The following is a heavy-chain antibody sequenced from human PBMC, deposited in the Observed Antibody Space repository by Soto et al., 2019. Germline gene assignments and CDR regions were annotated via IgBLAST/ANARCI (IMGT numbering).Heavy chain of an antibody. CDR1: GFTFSSYA. CDR3: AKRGGRVAVNKAEYFQH. Sequence: EVQLLESGGDLVQPGGSLRLSCAASGFTFSSYAMSWVRQAPGKGLEWVSAISGSGGSTYYADSVKGRFTISRDNSKNTLYLQMNSLRAEDTAVYYCAKRGGRVAVNKAEYFQHWGQGTLVTVSS. D-gene: IGHD6-19*01. V-gene: IGHV3-23*01. J-gene: IGHJ1*01. CDR2: ISGSGGST.